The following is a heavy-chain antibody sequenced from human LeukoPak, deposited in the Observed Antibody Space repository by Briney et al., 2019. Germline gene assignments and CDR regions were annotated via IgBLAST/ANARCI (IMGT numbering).Heavy chain of an antibody. V-gene: IGHV4-61*02. CDR3: AREKIGYYDGSGRGWFDP. CDR1: GGSISSGCYY. D-gene: IGHD3-22*01. CDR2: VYTSGST. Sequence: SETLSPTCTVSGGSISSGCYYWSWIRQPAGKGLEWIGRVYTSGSTNYNPSLKSRVTISVDTSKKQFSLKLSSVTAADTAVYYCAREKIGYYDGSGRGWFDPWGQGTLVTVSS. J-gene: IGHJ5*02.